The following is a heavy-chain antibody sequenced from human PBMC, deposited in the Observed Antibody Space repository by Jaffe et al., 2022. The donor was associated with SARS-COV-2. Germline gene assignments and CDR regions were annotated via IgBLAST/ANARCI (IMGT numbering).Heavy chain of an antibody. CDR1: GYTLTELS. Sequence: QVQLVQSGAEVKKPGASVKVSCKVSGYTLTELSMHWVRQAPGKGLEWMGGFDPEDGETIYAQKFQGRVTMTEDTSTDTAYMELSSLRSEDTAVYYCATSGPHDYDILTGPSRYYYYYYMDVWGKGTTVTVSS. D-gene: IGHD3-9*01. V-gene: IGHV1-24*01. J-gene: IGHJ6*03. CDR2: FDPEDGET. CDR3: ATSGPHDYDILTGPSRYYYYYYMDV.